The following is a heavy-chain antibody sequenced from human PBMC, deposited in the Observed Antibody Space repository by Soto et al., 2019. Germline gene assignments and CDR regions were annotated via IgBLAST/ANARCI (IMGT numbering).Heavy chain of an antibody. CDR1: GYTFTGYY. D-gene: IGHD3-22*01. J-gene: IGHJ3*02. CDR2: INPNSGGT. V-gene: IGHV1-2*04. Sequence: ASVQVSCKASGYTFTGYYMHWVRQAPGQGLEWMGWINPNSGGTNYAQKFQGWVTMTRDTSISTAYMELSRLRSDDTAVYYCARDNLGDSSGYYAFDIWGQGTMVTVSS. CDR3: ARDNLGDSSGYYAFDI.